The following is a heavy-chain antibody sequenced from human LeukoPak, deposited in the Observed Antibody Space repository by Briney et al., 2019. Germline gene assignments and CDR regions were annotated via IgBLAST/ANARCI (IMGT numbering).Heavy chain of an antibody. CDR3: ARDLMGIAGRGAFYY. CDR2: IGSSSIYI. V-gene: IGHV3-21*04. CDR1: RFPFISHT. D-gene: IGHD6-13*01. Sequence: GRSLRLSCPASRFPFISHTMNSARQAPGKGLECVSCIGSSSIYIDYADTRKGRSTNTRDNARNSMYLQMNSLRAEDTAVYYCARDLMGIAGRGAFYYWGQGTLVTASS. J-gene: IGHJ4*02.